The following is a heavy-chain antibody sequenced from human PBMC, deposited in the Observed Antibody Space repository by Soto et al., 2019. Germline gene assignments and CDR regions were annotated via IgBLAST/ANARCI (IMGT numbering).Heavy chain of an antibody. V-gene: IGHV3-23*01. CDR1: GFTFTTYA. CDR3: ARYYYGSGLFDY. J-gene: IGHJ4*02. D-gene: IGHD3-10*01. CDR2: VTGSGGST. Sequence: EVQLLESGGGLVQPGGSLRLSCTASGFTFTTYAMSWVRQAPGRGLEWVSAVTGSGGSTNYADSVKGRFTISRDNSKNTLYLHMNSLRAEDTAVYYCARYYYGSGLFDYWGQGTLVTVSS.